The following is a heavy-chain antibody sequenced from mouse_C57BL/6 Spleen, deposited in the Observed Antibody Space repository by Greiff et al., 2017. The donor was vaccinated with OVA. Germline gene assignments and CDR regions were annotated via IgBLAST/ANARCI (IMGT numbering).Heavy chain of an antibody. Sequence: QVQLQQSGAELVRPGASVTLSCKASGYTFTDYEMHWVKQTPVHGLEWIGAIDPETGGTAYNQKFKGKAILTADKSSSTAYMELRSLTSEDSAVYYCTRRAKRWYFDVWGTGTTVTVSS. CDR2: IDPETGGT. D-gene: IGHD3-3*01. J-gene: IGHJ1*03. V-gene: IGHV1-15*01. CDR1: GYTFTDYE. CDR3: TRRAKRWYFDV.